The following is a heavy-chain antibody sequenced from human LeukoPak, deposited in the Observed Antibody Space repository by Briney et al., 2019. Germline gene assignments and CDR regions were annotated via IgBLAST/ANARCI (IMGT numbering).Heavy chain of an antibody. J-gene: IGHJ6*02. CDR1: GFTSSSYS. D-gene: IGHD6-6*01. CDR2: ISSSSSYI. CDR3: ARARPDAYYYYYGMDV. Sequence: GGSLRLSCAASGFTSSSYSMNWVRQAPGKGLEWVSSISSSSSYIYYAGSVKGRFTISRDNAKNSLYLQMNSLRAEDTAVYYCARARPDAYYYYYGMDVWGQGTTVTVSS. V-gene: IGHV3-21*01.